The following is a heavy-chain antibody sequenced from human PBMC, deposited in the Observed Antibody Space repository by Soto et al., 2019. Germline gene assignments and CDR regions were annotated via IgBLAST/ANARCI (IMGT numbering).Heavy chain of an antibody. J-gene: IGHJ6*02. CDR1: GGSFSPNY. V-gene: IGHV4-59*08. D-gene: IGHD2-2*03. CDR3: ARLNGYCINTNCHGYYGMEV. CDR2: IYFGGTT. Sequence: SETLSLTCTVSGGSFSPNYWAWIRQPPGKGLEWVGYIYFGGTTSYNPSLKSRVTISLETSNSQFSLRLTSVTAADTGVYYCARLNGYCINTNCHGYYGMEVWGQGTTVTVSS.